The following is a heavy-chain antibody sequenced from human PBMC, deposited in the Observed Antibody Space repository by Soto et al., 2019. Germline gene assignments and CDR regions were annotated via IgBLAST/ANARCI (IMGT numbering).Heavy chain of an antibody. CDR3: VYRRARLHPAS. CDR1: GGSFSGYY. V-gene: IGHV4-34*01. Sequence: SGTLSLTCSVYGGSFSGYYWSWIRQPPGKGLEWIGEINHSGSTNYNPSLKSRVTISVDTSKNQFSLKLSSVTAADTAVYYGVYRRARLHPASWGQGTLVTVS. CDR2: INHSGST. J-gene: IGHJ1*01. D-gene: IGHD6-25*01.